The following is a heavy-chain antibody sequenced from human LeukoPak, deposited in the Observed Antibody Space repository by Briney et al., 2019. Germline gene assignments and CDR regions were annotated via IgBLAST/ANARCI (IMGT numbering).Heavy chain of an antibody. CDR3: ASSLSYSSSWSLDY. J-gene: IGHJ4*02. D-gene: IGHD6-13*01. Sequence: ASVKVSCKASGGTFSSYAISWVRQAPGQGLEWMGWISAYNGNTNYAQKLQGRVTMTTDTSTSTAYMELRSLRSDDTAVYYCASSLSYSSSWSLDYWGQGTLVTVSS. CDR2: ISAYNGNT. CDR1: GGTFSSYA. V-gene: IGHV1-18*01.